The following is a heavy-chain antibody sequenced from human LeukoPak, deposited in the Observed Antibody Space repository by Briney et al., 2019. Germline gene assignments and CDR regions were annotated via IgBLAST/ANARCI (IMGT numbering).Heavy chain of an antibody. V-gene: IGHV4-38-2*02. D-gene: IGHD1-26*01. Sequence: SETLSLTCTVSGGSISSGYYWGWIRQPPGKGLEWIGSIYHSGSTYYNPSLKSRVTISVDTSKNQSSLKLSSVTAADTAVYYCASEAVGAPDYWGQGTLVTVSS. CDR3: ASEAVGAPDY. CDR1: GGSISSGYY. CDR2: IYHSGST. J-gene: IGHJ4*02.